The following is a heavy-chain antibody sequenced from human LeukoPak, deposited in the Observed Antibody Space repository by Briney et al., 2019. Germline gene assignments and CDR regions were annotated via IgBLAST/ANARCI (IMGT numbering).Heavy chain of an antibody. J-gene: IGHJ4*02. CDR1: GYTFTSYD. CDR2: MNPNSGNT. D-gene: IGHD1-7*01. V-gene: IGHV1-8*01. CDR3: ARDCDRLELPDY. Sequence: ASVKVSCKASGYTFTSYDINWVRQATGQGLEWMGWMNPNSGNTGYAQKFQGRVTMTRNTSISTAYMELSSLRSEDTAVYYCARDCDRLELPDYWGQGTLVTVSS.